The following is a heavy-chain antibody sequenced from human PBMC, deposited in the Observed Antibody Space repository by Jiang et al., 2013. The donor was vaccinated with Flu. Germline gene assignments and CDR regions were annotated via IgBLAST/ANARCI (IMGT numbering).Heavy chain of an antibody. Sequence: GAEVKKPGESLKISCKGSGYSFTSYWIGWVRQMPGKGLEWMGIIYPGDSDTRYSPSFQGQVTISADKSISTAYLQWSSLKASDTAMYYCASSYQGPDCSGGSCYSSLYFQHWGQGTLVTVSS. CDR3: ASSYQGPDCSGGSCYSSLYFQH. D-gene: IGHD2-15*01. V-gene: IGHV5-51*01. J-gene: IGHJ1*01. CDR2: IYPGDSDT. CDR1: GYSFTSYW.